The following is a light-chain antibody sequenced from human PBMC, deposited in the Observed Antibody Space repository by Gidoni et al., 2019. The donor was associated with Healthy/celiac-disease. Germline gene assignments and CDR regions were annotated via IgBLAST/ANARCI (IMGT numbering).Light chain of an antibody. CDR1: SSDVGGYNY. CDR2: DVS. CDR3: CSYAGSYV. V-gene: IGLV2-11*01. J-gene: IGLJ1*01. Sequence: QSALTQPRSVSGSPGQSVTISCTGNSSDVGGYNYVSWYQQHPGKAHKLMIYDVSKRPSGVPDRFSGSKSGNTASLTISGLQAEDEADYYCCSYAGSYVFGTGTKATVL.